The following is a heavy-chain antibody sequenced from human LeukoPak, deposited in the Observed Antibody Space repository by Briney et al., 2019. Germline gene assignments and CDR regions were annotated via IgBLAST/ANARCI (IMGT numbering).Heavy chain of an antibody. Sequence: SETLSLTCAVSGGSINNSNWWSWVRQPPGKGLEWIGNIYHSGNTNYNPSLKSRVTMSVDTSKNQFSLKLTSVTAADTAVYYCASHNVGTGLTYWGQGTLVTVSS. CDR3: ASHNVGTGLTY. J-gene: IGHJ4*02. V-gene: IGHV4-4*02. D-gene: IGHD3/OR15-3a*01. CDR2: IYHSGNT. CDR1: GGSINNSNW.